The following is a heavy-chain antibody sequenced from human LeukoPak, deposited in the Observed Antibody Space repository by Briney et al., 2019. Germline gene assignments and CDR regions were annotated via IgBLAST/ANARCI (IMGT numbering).Heavy chain of an antibody. CDR3: ARDVVGARSTDY. V-gene: IGHV1-2*02. CDR2: INPNSGGT. D-gene: IGHD1-26*01. J-gene: IGHJ4*02. CDR1: GYTFTGYY. Sequence: ASVKVSCKASGYTFTGYYMHWVRQAPGQGLEWMGWINPNSGGTKYAQMFQGRVTMTSDTSISTAYMELSRLRSDDTAVYYCARDVVGARSTDYWGQGTLVTVSS.